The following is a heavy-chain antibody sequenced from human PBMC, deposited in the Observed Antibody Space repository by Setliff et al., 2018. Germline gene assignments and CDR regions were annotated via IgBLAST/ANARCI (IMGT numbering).Heavy chain of an antibody. D-gene: IGHD3-22*01. V-gene: IGHV4-30-4*08. Sequence: SETLSLTCTVSGGSISSGDYYWSWIRQPPGKGLEWIGYIYSSGSTYYNPSLKSRLTISVDTSENQFSLKLSSVTAADTAVYYCARDYYDSSGYYLLAFDIWGQGTMVTVSS. CDR2: IYSSGST. CDR3: ARDYYDSSGYYLLAFDI. CDR1: GGSISSGDYY. J-gene: IGHJ3*02.